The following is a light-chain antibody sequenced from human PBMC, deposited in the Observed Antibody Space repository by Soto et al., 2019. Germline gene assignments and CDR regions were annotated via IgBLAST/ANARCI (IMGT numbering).Light chain of an antibody. CDR3: SSYAGSNNWEVV. Sequence: QSALTQPPSASGSPGQSVTISCTGTSSDVGGYNYVSWYQQHPGKAPKLMIYEVSKRPSGVPDRFSGSKSGNTASLTVSGLQAEDEADYYCSSYAGSNNWEVVFGGVTKLTVL. V-gene: IGLV2-8*01. CDR1: SSDVGGYNY. CDR2: EVS. J-gene: IGLJ2*01.